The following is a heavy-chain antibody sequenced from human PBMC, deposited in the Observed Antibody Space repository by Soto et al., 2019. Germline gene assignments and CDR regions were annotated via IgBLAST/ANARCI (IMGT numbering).Heavy chain of an antibody. Sequence: GGPLGLYCSASGVTFSNYAMSWVRRAPGTGLEWVSTISGGGDGTYYSDSVKGRFTISRDNSKNTLHLQINSPRADDTAVFHCARGGYSRGWSFDYWGQGTLVTVSS. CDR1: GVTFSNYA. V-gene: IGHV3-23*01. J-gene: IGHJ4*02. CDR2: ISGGGDGT. D-gene: IGHD6-19*01. CDR3: ARGGYSRGWSFDY.